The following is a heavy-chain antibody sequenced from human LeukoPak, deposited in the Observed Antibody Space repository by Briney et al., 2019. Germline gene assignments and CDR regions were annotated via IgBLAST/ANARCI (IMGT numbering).Heavy chain of an antibody. CDR3: ARDMVRGVIPQAFDI. D-gene: IGHD3-10*01. CDR2: ISWNSGSI. J-gene: IGHJ3*02. V-gene: IGHV3-9*01. CDR1: GFTFDDYA. Sequence: PGRSLRLSCAASGFTFDDYAMHWVRQAPGKGLEWVSGISWNSGSIGYADSVKGRFTISRDNAKNSLYLQMNSLRAEDTAVYYCARDMVRGVIPQAFDIWGQGTMVTVSS.